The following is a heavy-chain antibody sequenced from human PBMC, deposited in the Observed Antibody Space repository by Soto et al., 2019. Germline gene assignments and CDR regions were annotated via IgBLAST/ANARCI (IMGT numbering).Heavy chain of an antibody. V-gene: IGHV4-39*01. CDR1: GGSLSSGSFF. CDR3: ARHRYDSGYYSAQGIDI. J-gene: IGHJ3*02. CDR2: ISFTGTS. Sequence: PSETLSLTCTVSGGSLSSGSFFWGWIRQPPGKGLEWIGHISFTGTSSYSPSLKSRVTMFVDTSKNNFSLRLTSVTAADTAVYYCARHRYDSGYYSAQGIDIWGQGTMVTVS. D-gene: IGHD5-12*01.